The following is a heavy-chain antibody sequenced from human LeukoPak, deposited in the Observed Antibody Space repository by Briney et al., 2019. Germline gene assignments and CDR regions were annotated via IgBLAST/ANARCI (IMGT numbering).Heavy chain of an antibody. CDR2: INPNSGNT. D-gene: IGHD3-10*01. CDR1: GYTFTGYY. J-gene: IGHJ4*02. Sequence: GASVKVSCKASGYTFTGYYMHWVRQAPGQGLEWMGWINPNSGNTGYAQKFQGRVTMTRNTSISTAYMELSSLRSEDTAVYYCARGRLLLWFGEPKPNDYWGQGTLVTVSS. CDR3: ARGRLLLWFGEPKPNDY. V-gene: IGHV1-8*02.